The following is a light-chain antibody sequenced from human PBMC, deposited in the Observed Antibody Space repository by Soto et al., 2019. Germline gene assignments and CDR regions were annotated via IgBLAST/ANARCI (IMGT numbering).Light chain of an antibody. J-gene: IGKJ1*01. V-gene: IGKV1-39*01. Sequence: DIQVTQSPSSLSASVGDTVTITCRTSRSISGKLSWYQQIPGKAPKLLIYAASRLQSGVPSRFSASGSGTEFTLTISSLHPDDFASYYCQQSYSRVTFGQGTKVDIK. CDR1: RSISGK. CDR2: AAS. CDR3: QQSYSRVT.